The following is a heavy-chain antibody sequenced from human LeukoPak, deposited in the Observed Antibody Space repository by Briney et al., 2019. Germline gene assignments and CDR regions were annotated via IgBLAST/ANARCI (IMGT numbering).Heavy chain of an antibody. J-gene: IGHJ3*02. D-gene: IGHD3-9*01. CDR2: IYYSGST. CDR1: GGSISSSSYY. V-gene: IGHV4-39*07. CDR3: ATRDWLPDAFDI. Sequence: SETLSLTCTVSGGSISSSSYYWGWIRQPPGKGLEWIGSIYYSGSTYHNPSLKSRVTISVDTSKNQFSLKLSSVTAADTAVYYCATRDWLPDAFDIWGQGTMVTVSS.